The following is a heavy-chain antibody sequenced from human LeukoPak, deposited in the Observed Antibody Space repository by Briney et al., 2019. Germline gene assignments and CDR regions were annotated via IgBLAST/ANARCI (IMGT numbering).Heavy chain of an antibody. V-gene: IGHV1-69*13. CDR1: EGTFSSYA. CDR2: IIPIFGTA. D-gene: IGHD4-17*01. Sequence: SVTVSCKASEGTFSSYAISWVRQAPGQGLEWMGGIIPIFGTANYAQKFQGRVTITADESTSTAYMELSSLRSEDTAVYYCAGYGDAYYFDYWGQGTLVTVSS. J-gene: IGHJ4*02. CDR3: AGYGDAYYFDY.